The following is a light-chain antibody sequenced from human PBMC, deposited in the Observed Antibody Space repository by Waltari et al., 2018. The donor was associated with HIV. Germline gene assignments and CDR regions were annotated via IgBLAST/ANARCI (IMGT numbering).Light chain of an antibody. CDR1: QSIGNW. CDR2: KAS. J-gene: IGKJ4*01. V-gene: IGKV1-5*03. CDR3: QQISSASRT. Sequence: DIQMTQSPSTLSASVGDRVTITCRASQSIGNWLAWYQQKPGRAPKVLIYKASSLQSGVPARFSGRGSETGCTLTISSLQPDEFATYYCQQISSASRTFGGGTKVEIK.